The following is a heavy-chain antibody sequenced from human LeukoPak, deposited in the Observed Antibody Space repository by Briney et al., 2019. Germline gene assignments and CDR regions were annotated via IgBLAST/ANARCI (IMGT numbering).Heavy chain of an antibody. CDR3: ASGGWNQLVNYFDY. CDR1: GGTFSSYA. CDR2: IIPIFGTA. Sequence: PGASVKVSCKASGGTFSSYAISWVRQAPGQGLEWMGGIIPIFGTANYAQKFQGRVTITADESTSTAYMELSSLRSEDTAVYYCASGGWNQLVNYFDYWGQGTLVTVSS. D-gene: IGHD6-19*01. J-gene: IGHJ4*02. V-gene: IGHV1-69*13.